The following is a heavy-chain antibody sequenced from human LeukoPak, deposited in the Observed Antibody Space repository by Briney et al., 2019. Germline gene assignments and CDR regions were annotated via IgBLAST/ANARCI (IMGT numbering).Heavy chain of an antibody. V-gene: IGHV3-7*03. CDR3: AEEVAQYYYGSGSTFDY. CDR1: GFTLSSSW. CDR2: IKEDGSEK. D-gene: IGHD3-10*01. Sequence: GGSLRLSCAASGFTLSSSWMSWVRQAPGKGLEWVANIKEDGSEKYYVDSVKGRFTISRDNAKNSLYLQMNSLRVEDTAVYYCAEEVAQYYYGSGSTFDYWGQGTPVTVSS. J-gene: IGHJ4*02.